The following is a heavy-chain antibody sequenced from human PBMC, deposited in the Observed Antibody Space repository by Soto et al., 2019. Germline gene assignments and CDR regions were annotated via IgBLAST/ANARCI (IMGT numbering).Heavy chain of an antibody. CDR1: GLAISRGGSY. J-gene: IGHJ4*02. CDR3: ARTVVGAQSQTDY. V-gene: IGHV4-31*03. D-gene: IGHD1-26*01. Sequence: QVQLQESGPGLVKPSQTLSLTCTVSGLAISRGGSYWGWIRQLPGKGLEWIGYIYYTGETFFNPFLESRLTISTDMSKNQFSLKLTAVTAADTAIYYCARTVVGAQSQTDYRGQGILVTVSS. CDR2: IYYTGET.